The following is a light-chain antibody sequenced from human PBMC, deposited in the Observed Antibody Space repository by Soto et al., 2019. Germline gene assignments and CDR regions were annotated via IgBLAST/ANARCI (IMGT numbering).Light chain of an antibody. Sequence: QSALTQPPSASGTPGQGVTISCSGSTSNIESNYVYWYQQLPGTAPKLLIYRNNQRPSGVPDRFSGSKSGTSASLAISGLRSDDEADYFCATWDDSLNGFYVFGTGTKVTVL. CDR1: TSNIESNY. CDR3: ATWDDSLNGFYV. J-gene: IGLJ1*01. V-gene: IGLV1-47*01. CDR2: RNN.